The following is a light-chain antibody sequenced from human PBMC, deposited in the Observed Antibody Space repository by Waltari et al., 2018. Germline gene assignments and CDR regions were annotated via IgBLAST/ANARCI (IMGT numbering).Light chain of an antibody. Sequence: EIVLTQSPGTLSLSPGARATLSCRASQSVSSSYLACYQQKPGQAPRLLIYDASSRATGIPDRFSGSGSGTDFTLTISRLEPEDFAVYYCQQYGSSSWTFGQGTKVEIK. CDR3: QQYGSSSWT. CDR1: QSVSSSY. CDR2: DAS. J-gene: IGKJ1*01. V-gene: IGKV3-20*01.